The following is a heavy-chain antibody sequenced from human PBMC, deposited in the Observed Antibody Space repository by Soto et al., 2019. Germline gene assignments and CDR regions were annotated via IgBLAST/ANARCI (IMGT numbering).Heavy chain of an antibody. V-gene: IGHV3-30*18. J-gene: IGHJ6*02. Sequence: GGSLRLSCAASGFTFSSYSMNWVRQAPGKGLEWVAVISYDGSNKYYADSVKGRFTISRDNSKNTLYLQMNSLRAEDTAVYYCAKDMFPSITMIVVYGMDVWGQGTTVTVSS. CDR1: GFTFSSYS. D-gene: IGHD3-22*01. CDR2: ISYDGSNK. CDR3: AKDMFPSITMIVVYGMDV.